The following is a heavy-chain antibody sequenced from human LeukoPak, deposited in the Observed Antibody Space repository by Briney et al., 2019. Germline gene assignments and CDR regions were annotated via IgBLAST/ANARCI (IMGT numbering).Heavy chain of an antibody. D-gene: IGHD3-22*01. CDR2: IYYSGST. Sequence: SETLSLTCTVSDGSISSYYWGWIRQPPGKGLEWIGSIYYSGSTYYSPSLKSRVTISVDTSKNQSSLKLSSVTAADTAVYYCLRTGSSGYYNWFDPWGQGTLVTVSS. CDR1: DGSISSYY. CDR3: LRTGSSGYYNWFDP. V-gene: IGHV4-39*01. J-gene: IGHJ5*02.